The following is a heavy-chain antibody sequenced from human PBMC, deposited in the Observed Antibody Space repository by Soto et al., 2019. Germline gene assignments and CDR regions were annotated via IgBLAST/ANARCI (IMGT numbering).Heavy chain of an antibody. V-gene: IGHV4-59*08. Sequence: SETLSLTCTVSGGSISSYYWSWIRQPPGKGLEWIGYIYYSGSTNYNPSLKSRVTISVDTSKNQFSLKLSSVTAADTAVYYCAWSIPNNWNYYHDAFDIWGQGTMVTVSS. CDR1: GGSISSYY. D-gene: IGHD1-7*01. CDR3: AWSIPNNWNYYHDAFDI. J-gene: IGHJ3*02. CDR2: IYYSGST.